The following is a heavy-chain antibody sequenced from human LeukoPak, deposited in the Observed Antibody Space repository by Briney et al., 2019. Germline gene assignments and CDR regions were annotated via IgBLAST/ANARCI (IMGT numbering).Heavy chain of an antibody. Sequence: SQTLSLTCTASGGSISSRNYYWGWIRQPPGKGLEWIGSIYYSGSTYYNPSLKSRVTISVDTSKNQFSLKLSFVTAAETAVYYCAGERIYYGLNVWGQGTTVTVSS. CDR3: AGERIYYGLNV. CDR2: IYYSGST. V-gene: IGHV4-39*01. J-gene: IGHJ6*02. D-gene: IGHD3-10*01. CDR1: GGSISSRNYY.